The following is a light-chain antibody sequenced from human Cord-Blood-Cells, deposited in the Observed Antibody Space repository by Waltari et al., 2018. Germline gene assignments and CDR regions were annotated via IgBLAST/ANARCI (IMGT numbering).Light chain of an antibody. CDR1: QRVSSY. Sequence: EIVLTQSPATLSLSPGERAPLSCRASQRVSSYLAWYQQKPGPAPRLLIYDASNRATGIPARFSGSGSGTDFTLTISSLEPEDFAVYYCQQRSNWPPTFGPGTKVDIK. CDR2: DAS. V-gene: IGKV3-11*01. J-gene: IGKJ3*01. CDR3: QQRSNWPPT.